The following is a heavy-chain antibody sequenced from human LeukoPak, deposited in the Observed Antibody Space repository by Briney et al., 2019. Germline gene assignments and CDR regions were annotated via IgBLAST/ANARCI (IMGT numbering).Heavy chain of an antibody. D-gene: IGHD3-10*01. CDR2: IYHSGST. V-gene: IGHV4-39*02. CDR3: ARDAPMVRGVIKYYYYYYGMDV. Sequence: SETLSLTCTVSGGSISSSFYYWGWIRQPPGKGLEWIGSIYHSGSTYYNPSLKSQVTISVDTSRNQFSLNLSSVTAADTAVYYCARDAPMVRGVIKYYYYYYGMDVWGQGTTVTVSS. CDR1: GGSISSSFYY. J-gene: IGHJ6*02.